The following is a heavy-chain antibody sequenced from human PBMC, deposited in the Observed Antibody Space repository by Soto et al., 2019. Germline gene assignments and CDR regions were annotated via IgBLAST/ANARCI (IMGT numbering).Heavy chain of an antibody. Sequence: GGSLRLSCAASGFTFRTYSMNWVRQVPGKGLEWVSAISSDSTYIFYADSVKGRFTISRDNAKNSLYLQINSLRAEDTAVYYCPGGLGVTATGQSLDYWAEGTQVSVSS. V-gene: IGHV3-21*01. CDR2: ISSDSTYI. CDR3: PGGLGVTATGQSLDY. J-gene: IGHJ4*02. CDR1: GFTFRTYS. D-gene: IGHD2-8*01.